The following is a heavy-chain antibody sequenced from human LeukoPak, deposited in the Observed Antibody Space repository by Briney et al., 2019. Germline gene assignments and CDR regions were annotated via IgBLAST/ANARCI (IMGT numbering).Heavy chain of an antibody. CDR3: ARQTGSTPTGGYYFDH. D-gene: IGHD4-17*01. V-gene: IGHV3-74*01. CDR1: GFTFSSYW. Sequence: GGSLRLSCAASGFTFSSYWMYWVRQAPGKGLVWVSRINTDGSSTSYADSVKGRFSISRDNAKNTLDLQMNSLRADDTAVYYCARQTGSTPTGGYYFDHWGQGTLVTVSS. CDR2: INTDGSST. J-gene: IGHJ4*02.